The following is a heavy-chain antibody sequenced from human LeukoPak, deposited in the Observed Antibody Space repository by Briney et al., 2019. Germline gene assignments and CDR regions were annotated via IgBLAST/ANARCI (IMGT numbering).Heavy chain of an antibody. D-gene: IGHD3-10*01. CDR1: GFTFSSYG. CDR2: ISYDGSNK. J-gene: IGHJ4*02. Sequence: PGRSRRLSCAASGFTFSSYGMHWVRQAPGKGLEWVAVISYDGSNKYYVDSVKGRFTISRDNSKNTLYLQMNSLRAEDTAVYYCAKDLGRSTMVRGGFDYWGQGTLVPVSS. CDR3: AKDLGRSTMVRGGFDY. V-gene: IGHV3-30*18.